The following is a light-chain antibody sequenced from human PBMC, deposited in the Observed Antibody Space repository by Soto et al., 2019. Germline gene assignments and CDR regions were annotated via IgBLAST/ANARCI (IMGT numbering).Light chain of an antibody. Sequence: EIVLTQSPATLSLSPGERATLSCRASQSVSSYLAWYQQKPGQAPRLLIYDASNRATGIPARFSGSGSGTEFTLTISSLEPEDFAVYYCQQRSNWPPSITFGQRTRLEIK. V-gene: IGKV3-11*01. J-gene: IGKJ5*01. CDR3: QQRSNWPPSIT. CDR1: QSVSSY. CDR2: DAS.